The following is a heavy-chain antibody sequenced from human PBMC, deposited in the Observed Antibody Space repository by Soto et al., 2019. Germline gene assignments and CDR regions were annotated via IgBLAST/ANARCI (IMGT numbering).Heavy chain of an antibody. CDR1: GYTFTDYW. CDR3: ARDFCGGNCPGIWYFDL. D-gene: IGHD2-21*01. V-gene: IGHV1-2*04. CDR2: INPKSGAT. Sequence: GASVKVSCKASGYTFTDYWIHWVRQAPGQGLEWMGWINPKSGATNYAQKFQGWVTMTRDTYISTVYLDLTRLTTDDTAIYYCARDFCGGNCPGIWYFDLWGRGTLVTVSS. J-gene: IGHJ2*01.